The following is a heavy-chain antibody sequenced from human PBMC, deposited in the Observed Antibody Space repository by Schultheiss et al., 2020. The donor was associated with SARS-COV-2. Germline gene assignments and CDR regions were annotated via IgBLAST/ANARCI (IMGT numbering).Heavy chain of an antibody. V-gene: IGHV4-4*02. CDR2: IYHSGST. CDR3: ARDGFDEYSSSSGMDV. CDR1: GGSISSSNW. J-gene: IGHJ6*02. Sequence: SETLSLTCAVSGGSISSSNWWSWVRQPPGKGLEWIGEIYHSGSTNYNPSLKSRVTISVDKSKNQFSLKLSSVTAADTAVYYCARDGFDEYSSSSGMDVWGQGTTVTVSS. D-gene: IGHD6-6*01.